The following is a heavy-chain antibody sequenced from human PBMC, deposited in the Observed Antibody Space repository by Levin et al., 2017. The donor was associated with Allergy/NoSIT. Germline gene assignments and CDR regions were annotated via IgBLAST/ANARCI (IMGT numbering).Heavy chain of an antibody. CDR3: ARGVPAPHH. CDR2: IHYSGST. J-gene: IGHJ5*02. CDR1: GASVSSNTYY. Sequence: PSETLSLTCTVSGASVSSNTYYWSWIRQSPGKGLEWIGCIHYSGSTTYNPSLKGRVTILLDRSKDQFSLRLSSVTAADTAVYYCARGVPAPHHWGQGALVTVSS. V-gene: IGHV4-61*01. D-gene: IGHD1-14*01.